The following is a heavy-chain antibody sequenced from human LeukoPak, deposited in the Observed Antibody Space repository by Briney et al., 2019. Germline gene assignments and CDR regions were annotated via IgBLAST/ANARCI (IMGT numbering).Heavy chain of an antibody. J-gene: IGHJ6*02. CDR3: ARAPYYYGIDV. CDR1: GGSFSGYY. Sequence: SETLSLTCAVYGGSFSGYYWSWIRQPPGKGLEWIGEINHSGSTNYNPSLKSRVTISVDTSKNQFSLKLSSVTAADTAVYYCARAPYYYGIDVWGQGTTVTVSS. V-gene: IGHV4-34*01. CDR2: INHSGST.